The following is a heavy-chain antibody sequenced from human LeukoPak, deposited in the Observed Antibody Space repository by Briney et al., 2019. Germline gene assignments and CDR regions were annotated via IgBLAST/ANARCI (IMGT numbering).Heavy chain of an antibody. CDR2: IIPILGTA. CDR3: ARGFDFTGPFDY. J-gene: IGHJ4*02. D-gene: IGHD3-10*01. CDR1: GGTFSSYA. Sequence: VASVKVSCKASGGTFSSYAISWVRQAPGQGLEWMGGIIPILGTANYAQKFQGRVTITADESTSTAYMELSSLRSEDTAVYYCARGFDFTGPFDYWGQGTLVTVSS. V-gene: IGHV1-69*13.